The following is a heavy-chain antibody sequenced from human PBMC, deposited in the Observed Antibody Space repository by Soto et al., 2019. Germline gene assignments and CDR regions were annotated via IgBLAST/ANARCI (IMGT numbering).Heavy chain of an antibody. D-gene: IGHD2-15*01. CDR3: ATKEGLYCSGGSCYYRTSGWFDP. J-gene: IGHJ5*02. CDR2: FDPEDGET. CDR1: GYTLTELS. Sequence: ASVKVSCKVSGYTLTELSMHWVRQAPGKGLEWMGGFDPEDGETIYAQKFQGRVTMTEDTSTDTAYMELSSLRSEDTAVYYCATKEGLYCSGGSCYYRTSGWFDPWGQGTLVTVSS. V-gene: IGHV1-24*01.